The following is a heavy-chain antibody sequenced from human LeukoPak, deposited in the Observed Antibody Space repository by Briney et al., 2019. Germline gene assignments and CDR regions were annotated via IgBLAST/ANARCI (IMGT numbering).Heavy chain of an antibody. J-gene: IGHJ6*02. CDR3: ARDLYRYDFWSRHYYYGMDV. Sequence: SETLSLTCTVSGGSISSYYWSWIRQPPGKGLEWIGYIYYSGSTNYNPSLKSRVTISVDTSKNQFSLKLSSVTAADTAVYSCARDLYRYDFWSRHYYYGMDVWGQGTTVTVSS. V-gene: IGHV4-59*01. CDR1: GGSISSYY. CDR2: IYYSGST. D-gene: IGHD3-3*01.